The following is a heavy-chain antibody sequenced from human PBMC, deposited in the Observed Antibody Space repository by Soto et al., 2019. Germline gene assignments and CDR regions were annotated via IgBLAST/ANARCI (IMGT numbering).Heavy chain of an antibody. CDR2: INAGSGNT. Sequence: ASVKVSCKASGYTFTSYAMHWVRQAPGQRLEWMGWINAGSGNTKYSQKFQGRVTITRDTSASTAYMELSSLRSEDTAVYYCARSYNWDYWWFDPWGQGTLVTVSS. J-gene: IGHJ5*02. V-gene: IGHV1-3*01. CDR1: GYTFTSYA. D-gene: IGHD1-7*01. CDR3: ARSYNWDYWWFDP.